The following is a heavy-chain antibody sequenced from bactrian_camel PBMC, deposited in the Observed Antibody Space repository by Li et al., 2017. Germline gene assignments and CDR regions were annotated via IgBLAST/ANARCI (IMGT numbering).Heavy chain of an antibody. CDR1: GLTVSGWC. CDR2: ISSAGST. J-gene: IGHJ4*01. D-gene: IGHD6*01. Sequence: HVQLVESGGGSVQAGGSLRLSCAASGLTVSGWCMGWFRQAPGKEREWVASISSAGSTAYADSVKGRFTISKDTAKNSVYLQMNSLKFEDTAVYYCVKDAPRPLVGGACGAIEYWGQGTQVTVS. V-gene: IGHV3S55*01. CDR3: VKDAPRPLVGGACGAIEY.